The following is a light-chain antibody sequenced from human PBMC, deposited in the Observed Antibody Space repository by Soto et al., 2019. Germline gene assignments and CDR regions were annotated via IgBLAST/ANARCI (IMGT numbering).Light chain of an antibody. J-gene: IGLJ3*02. CDR3: SSYTGSNRWV. CDR2: EVS. Sequence: QSALTQPASVSGSPGQSITISCTGSTSDVGTYNYVSWYQQHPGKAPKLMIYEVSNRPSGVSNRFSGSKSGNTASPTISGLQAEDEADYYCSSYTGSNRWVFGGGTKLTVL. CDR1: TSDVGTYNY. V-gene: IGLV2-14*01.